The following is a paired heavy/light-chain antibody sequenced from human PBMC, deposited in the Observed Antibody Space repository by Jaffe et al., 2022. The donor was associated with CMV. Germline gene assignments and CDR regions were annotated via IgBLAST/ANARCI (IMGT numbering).Light chain of an antibody. CDR2: AAS. CDR1: QGISSY. Sequence: DIQLTQSPSFLSASVGDRVTITCRASQGISSYLAWYQQKPGKAPKLLIYAASTLQSGVPSRFSGSGSGTEFTLTISSLQPEDFATYYCQQLNSYLYTFGQGTKLEIK. V-gene: IGKV1-9*01. CDR3: QQLNSYLYT. J-gene: IGKJ2*01.
Heavy chain of an antibody. Sequence: EVQLVESGGGLVKPGGSLRLSCAASGFTFSSYSMNWVRQAPGKGLEWVSSISSSSSYIYYADSVKGRFTISRDNAKNSLYLQMNSLRAEDTAVYYCARAIVVVPAAHKKLGENIAAAGTAFDYWGQGTLVTVSS. CDR3: ARAIVVVPAAHKKLGENIAAAGTAFDY. D-gene: IGHD2-2*01. V-gene: IGHV3-21*01. J-gene: IGHJ4*02. CDR2: ISSSSSYI. CDR1: GFTFSSYS.